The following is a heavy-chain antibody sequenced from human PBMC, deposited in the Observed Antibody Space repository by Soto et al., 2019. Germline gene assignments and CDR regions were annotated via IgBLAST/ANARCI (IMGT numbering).Heavy chain of an antibody. Sequence: ASETLSLTCAVSGDSITSKYSWNWVRQAPTKGLEWIGEIFHTGFTNYNPSLQSRVSISFDTSKNQFSLELSSVTAADTAVYFCARHLVPAASVTFDIWGQGTMVTVSS. J-gene: IGHJ3*02. D-gene: IGHD2-2*01. V-gene: IGHV4-4*02. CDR3: ARHLVPAASVTFDI. CDR1: GDSITSKYS. CDR2: IFHTGFT.